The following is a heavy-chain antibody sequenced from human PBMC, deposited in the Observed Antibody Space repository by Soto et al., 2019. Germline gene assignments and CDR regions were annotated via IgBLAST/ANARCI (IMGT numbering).Heavy chain of an antibody. CDR3: ARGLDYDSSGYYYGGDY. D-gene: IGHD3-22*01. Sequence: SVKVAGKASGDTFSSYAISWVRQAPRQGLEWMGGIIPIFGTANYAQKFQGRVTITADESTSTAYMELSSLRSEDTAVYYCARGLDYDSSGYYYGGDYWGQGTLVTVSS. J-gene: IGHJ4*02. CDR1: GDTFSSYA. CDR2: IIPIFGTA. V-gene: IGHV1-69*13.